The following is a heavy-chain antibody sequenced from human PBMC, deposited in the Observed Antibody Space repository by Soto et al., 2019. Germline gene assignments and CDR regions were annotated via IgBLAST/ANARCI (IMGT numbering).Heavy chain of an antibody. CDR1: GGSISSGGHY. CDR3: GRDSGVYDKFDY. J-gene: IGHJ4*02. D-gene: IGHD1-26*01. V-gene: IGHV4-31*03. CDR2: IYYSGST. Sequence: PSETLSLTCTVSGGSISSGGHYWSWIRQHPGKGLEWIGYIYYSGSTYYNPSLKSRVTISVDTSKNQFSLELSSVTAADTAVYYWGRDSGVYDKFDYWGRGTLVTVSS.